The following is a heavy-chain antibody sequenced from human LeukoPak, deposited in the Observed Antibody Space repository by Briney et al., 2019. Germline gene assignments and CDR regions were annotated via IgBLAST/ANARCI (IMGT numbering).Heavy chain of an antibody. V-gene: IGHV3-30*04. CDR3: AREYYDYVWGSYRYPPAY. D-gene: IGHD3-16*02. CDR2: ISYDGSNK. CDR1: GFTFSSYA. J-gene: IGHJ4*02. Sequence: GRSLRLSCAASGFTFSSYAMHWVRQAPGKGLEGVAVISYDGSNKYYADSVKGRFTISRDNSKNTLYLQMNSLRAEDTAVYYCAREYYDYVWGSYRYPPAYWGQGTLVTVSS.